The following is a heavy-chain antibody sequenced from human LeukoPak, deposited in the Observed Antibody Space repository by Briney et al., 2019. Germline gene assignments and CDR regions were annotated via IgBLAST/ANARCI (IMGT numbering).Heavy chain of an antibody. CDR3: ARGLPPNYYYYMDV. CDR2: IYSGGGT. CDR1: GFSVSNND. V-gene: IGHV3-66*01. J-gene: IGHJ6*03. Sequence: WGSLRLSGAASGFSVSNNDMSWVRQAPGKGLEWVSVIYSGGGTYYADSVKGRFTISRDNSKNTLYLQMNSLRAEDTAVYYYARGLPPNYYYYMDVWGKGTTVTISS.